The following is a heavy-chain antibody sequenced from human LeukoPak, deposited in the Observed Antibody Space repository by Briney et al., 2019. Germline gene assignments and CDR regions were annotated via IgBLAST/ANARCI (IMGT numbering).Heavy chain of an antibody. J-gene: IGHJ4*02. CDR1: GFTFSSYG. V-gene: IGHV3-30*02. Sequence: GGSLRLSCAASGFTFSSYGMHWVRQAPGKGLEWVAFIRYDGSNKYYADSVKGRFTISRDNSKNTLYLQMNSLRAEDTAVYYCAKDRGSIVVVVTFSFWGQGTLVTVSS. CDR2: IRYDGSNK. D-gene: IGHD2-21*01. CDR3: AKDRGSIVVVVTFSF.